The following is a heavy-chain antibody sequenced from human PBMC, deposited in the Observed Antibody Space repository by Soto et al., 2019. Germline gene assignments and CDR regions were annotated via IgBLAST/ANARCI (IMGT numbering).Heavy chain of an antibody. J-gene: IGHJ6*02. Sequence: QVQLVQSGAEVKKPGSSVKVSCKASGGTFSSYTISWVRQAPGQGLEWMGRIIPILGIANYAQKFQGRVTSTADKSTSTAYMELSSLRSEDTAVYYCASRAAAGYYGMDVWGQGTTVTVSS. D-gene: IGHD6-13*01. CDR1: GGTFSSYT. V-gene: IGHV1-69*02. CDR2: IIPILGIA. CDR3: ASRAAAGYYGMDV.